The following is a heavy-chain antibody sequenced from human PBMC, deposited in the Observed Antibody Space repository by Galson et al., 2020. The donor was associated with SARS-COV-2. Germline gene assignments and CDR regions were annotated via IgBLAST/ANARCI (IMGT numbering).Heavy chain of an antibody. J-gene: IGHJ4*02. CDR2: IYYSGST. V-gene: IGHV4-39*07. Sequence: SETLSLTCTVSGGSISSSSYYWGWIRQPPGKGLEWIGSIYYSGSTYYNPSLKSRVTISVDMSKNQFSLKLSSVTAADTAVYYCAREVLAYCGGDCYNFDYWGQGTLVTVSS. CDR3: AREVLAYCGGDCYNFDY. D-gene: IGHD2-21*02. CDR1: GGSISSSSYY.